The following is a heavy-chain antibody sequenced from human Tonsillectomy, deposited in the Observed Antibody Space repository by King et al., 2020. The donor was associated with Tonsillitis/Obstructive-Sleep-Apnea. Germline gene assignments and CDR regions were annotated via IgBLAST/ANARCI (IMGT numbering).Heavy chain of an antibody. V-gene: IGHV3-30*01. CDR3: ARVIYTDGAHWFDP. J-gene: IGHJ5*02. D-gene: IGHD3-10*01. CDR1: GFTFSDYP. Sequence: VQLVESGGGVVQPERSLRLSCVASGFTFSDYPMIWVRQAPGKGLEWVAILSSNAYNIYSADSLKGRFTFSRDNSENTLYLHLNSLRTDATAVYYCARVIYTDGAHWFDPWGQGTLVTVSS. CDR2: LSSNAYNI.